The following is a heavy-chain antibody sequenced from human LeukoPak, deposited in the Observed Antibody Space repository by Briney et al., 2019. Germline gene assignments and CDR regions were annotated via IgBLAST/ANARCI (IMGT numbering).Heavy chain of an antibody. CDR2: IYYSGST. V-gene: IGHV4-39*07. Sequence: SETLSLTCTVSGGSISSSSYYWGWIRQPPGKGLEWIGSIYYSGSTYYNPSLKSRVTTSVDTSKNRFSLKLTSVTAADTAVYYCARELHSGSYYFDYWGQGTLVTVSS. CDR3: ARELHSGSYYFDY. D-gene: IGHD1-26*01. J-gene: IGHJ4*02. CDR1: GGSISSSSYY.